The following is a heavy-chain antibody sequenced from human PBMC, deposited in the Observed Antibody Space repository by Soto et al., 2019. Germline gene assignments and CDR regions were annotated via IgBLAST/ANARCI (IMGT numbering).Heavy chain of an antibody. V-gene: IGHV4-59*01. CDR1: GASIRSTY. CDR2: IYYSGTT. J-gene: IGHJ4*02. Sequence: SETLSLTCTVSGASIRSTYWCWIRQSPGKGLEWIGYIYYSGTTNYNPSLKNRVTISVDTSKNQLSLNLISVTAADTAVYYCARTPSSLTLGTVFNYFASWGQGTLVTVSS. D-gene: IGHD3-9*01. CDR3: ARTPSSLTLGTVFNYFAS.